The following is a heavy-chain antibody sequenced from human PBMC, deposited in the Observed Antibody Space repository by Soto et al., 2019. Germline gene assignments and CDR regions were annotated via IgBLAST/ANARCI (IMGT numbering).Heavy chain of an antibody. J-gene: IGHJ4*02. Sequence: GGSLRLSCAVSGFTFSTYSMNWVRQAPGKGLEWISSISSSRGFTSYADSVKGRFTISRDNAKNSLFLQMDSLRAEDTAVYYCARGRSINTNMDYWGQGTLVTVSS. D-gene: IGHD2-2*01. CDR1: GFTFSTYS. CDR2: ISSSRGFT. CDR3: ARGRSINTNMDY. V-gene: IGHV3-21*01.